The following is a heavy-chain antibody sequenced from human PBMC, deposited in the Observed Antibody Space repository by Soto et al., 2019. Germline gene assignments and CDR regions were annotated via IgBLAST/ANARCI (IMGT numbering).Heavy chain of an antibody. CDR3: AVPNRRVVVSQGLAAFDI. D-gene: IGHD3-22*01. J-gene: IGHJ3*02. CDR2: ISGSGGST. Sequence: EVQLLESGGGLVQPGGSLRLSCAASGFTFSSYAMSWVRQAPGKVLEWVSAISGSGGSTYYADSVKGRFTISRDNSKNTLYLQMNSLRAEDTAVYYCAVPNRRVVVSQGLAAFDIWCQGTMVTVSS. V-gene: IGHV3-23*01. CDR1: GFTFSSYA.